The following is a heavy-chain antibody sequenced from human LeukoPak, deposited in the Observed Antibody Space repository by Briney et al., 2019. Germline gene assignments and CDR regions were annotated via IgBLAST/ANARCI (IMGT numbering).Heavy chain of an antibody. D-gene: IGHD2-8*01. J-gene: IGHJ4*02. CDR1: GGSISSSYYY. Sequence: SETLSLTCTVSGGSISSSYYYWGWIRQPPGKGLEWIGYIYYSGSTNYNPSLKSRVTISVDTSKNQFSLKLSSVTAADTAVYYCARGGMVYAIDFDYWGQGTLVTVSS. CDR2: IYYSGST. CDR3: ARGGMVYAIDFDY. V-gene: IGHV4-61*05.